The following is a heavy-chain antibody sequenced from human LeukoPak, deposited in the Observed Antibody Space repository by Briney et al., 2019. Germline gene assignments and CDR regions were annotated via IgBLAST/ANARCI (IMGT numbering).Heavy chain of an antibody. J-gene: IGHJ4*02. Sequence: PGGSLSLFCAASGFTFSSYGMHWVRQAPGKGLEWVAFIRYDGSNKYYADSVKGRFTISRDNSKNTLYLQMNSLRAEDTAVYYCASPAHSSSWSGVDYWGQGTLVTVSS. CDR3: ASPAHSSSWSGVDY. V-gene: IGHV3-30*02. CDR2: IRYDGSNK. CDR1: GFTFSSYG. D-gene: IGHD6-13*01.